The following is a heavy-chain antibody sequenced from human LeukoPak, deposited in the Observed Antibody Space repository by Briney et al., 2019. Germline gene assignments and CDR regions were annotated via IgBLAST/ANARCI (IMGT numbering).Heavy chain of an antibody. Sequence: GGSLRLSCAASGFTFSSYWMHWVRQAPGKGLVWVSRINSDGSSTSYADSVKGRFTISRDNAKNTLYLQMNSLRAEDTAVYYCARDRRYSGYESYGMDVWGQGTTVTVPS. V-gene: IGHV3-74*01. CDR2: INSDGSST. J-gene: IGHJ6*02. CDR3: ARDRRYSGYESYGMDV. D-gene: IGHD5-12*01. CDR1: GFTFSSYW.